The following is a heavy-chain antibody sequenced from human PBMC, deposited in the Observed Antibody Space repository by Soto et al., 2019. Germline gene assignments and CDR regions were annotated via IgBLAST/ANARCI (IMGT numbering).Heavy chain of an antibody. CDR3: ARGGRFLEWSPNAY. Sequence: DVQLVESGGGLMQPGESLRLSCAASGLTVSGKKYVAWVRQAPGKGLEWVSALYDVDGSFYADSVKGRFTTSSDSSKTTVYLQMNSLRAEDTAVYYCARGGRFLEWSPNAYWGQGTLVTVSS. D-gene: IGHD3-3*01. V-gene: IGHV3-53*01. CDR2: LYDVDGS. J-gene: IGHJ4*02. CDR1: GLTVSGKKY.